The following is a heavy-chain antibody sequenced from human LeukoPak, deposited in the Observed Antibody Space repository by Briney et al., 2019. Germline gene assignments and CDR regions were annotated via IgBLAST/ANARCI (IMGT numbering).Heavy chain of an antibody. Sequence: SETLSLTCTVSGGSISSSAYYWGWIRQPPGKGLEWIGEINHSGSTNYNPSLKSRVTISVDTSKNQFSLKLSSVTAADTAVYYCARKWTLDYWGQGTLVTVSS. V-gene: IGHV4-39*07. J-gene: IGHJ4*02. D-gene: IGHD3/OR15-3a*01. CDR3: ARKWTLDY. CDR2: INHSGST. CDR1: GGSISSSAYY.